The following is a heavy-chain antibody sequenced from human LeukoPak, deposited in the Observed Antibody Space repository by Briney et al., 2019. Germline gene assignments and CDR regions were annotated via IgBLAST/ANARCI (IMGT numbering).Heavy chain of an antibody. CDR3: TRSQGFFDY. Sequence: GGSLRLSCAASGFTFSRYAMHWVRQAPGKGLEWVTIISFDGSNKYYADSVKGRFTISRDNAKNTLYLEMNSLRGEDTAVYYCTRSQGFFDYWGQGTLVTVSS. CDR2: ISFDGSNK. J-gene: IGHJ4*02. V-gene: IGHV3-30-3*01. CDR1: GFTFSRYA.